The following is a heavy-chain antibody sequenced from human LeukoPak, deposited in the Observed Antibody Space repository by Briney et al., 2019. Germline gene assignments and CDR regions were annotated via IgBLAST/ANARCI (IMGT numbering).Heavy chain of an antibody. Sequence: PGGSLRLSCAASGSTFSSYAMSWVRQAPGKGLEWVSAISGSGGSTYYADSVKGRFTISRDNSKNTLYLQMNSLRAEDTAVYYCAKDQSKGGSTTFDYWGQGTLVTVSS. CDR1: GSTFSSYA. J-gene: IGHJ4*02. CDR2: ISGSGGST. V-gene: IGHV3-23*01. CDR3: AKDQSKGGSTTFDY. D-gene: IGHD2-2*01.